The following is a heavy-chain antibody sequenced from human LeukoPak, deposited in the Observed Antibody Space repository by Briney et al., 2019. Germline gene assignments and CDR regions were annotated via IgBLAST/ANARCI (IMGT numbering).Heavy chain of an antibody. CDR1: GFTFRSYA. D-gene: IGHD1-14*01. CDR2: ISNDGRKK. J-gene: IGHJ5*02. V-gene: IGHV3-30*04. CDR3: ATVAPSGWFDP. Sequence: GGSLRLSCAASGFTFRSYAMHWIRQAPGRGLEWVAAISNDGRKKYYADSVKGRFTTSRDNSNKTLYLQMNSLRIEDTAVYYCATVAPSGWFDPWGQGTLVTVSS.